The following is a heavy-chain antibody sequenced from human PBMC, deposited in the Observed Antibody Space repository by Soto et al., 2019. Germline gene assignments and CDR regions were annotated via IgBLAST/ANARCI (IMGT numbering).Heavy chain of an antibody. D-gene: IGHD2-15*01. CDR2: ISYDGSNK. CDR3: AKTYCSGGSCYGYMDV. J-gene: IGHJ6*03. V-gene: IGHV3-30*18. CDR1: GFTFSSYG. Sequence: GGSLRLSCAASGFTFSSYGMHWVRQAPGKGLEWVAVISYDGSNKYYADSVKGRFTISRDNSKNTLYLQMNSLRAEDTAVYYCAKTYCSGGSCYGYMDVWGKGTTVTAP.